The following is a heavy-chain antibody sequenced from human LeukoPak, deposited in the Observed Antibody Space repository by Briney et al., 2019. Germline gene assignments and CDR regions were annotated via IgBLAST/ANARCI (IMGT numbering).Heavy chain of an antibody. V-gene: IGHV4-39*01. J-gene: IGHJ4*02. CDR3: TSLTATMYYFDY. CDR1: GGSISSSSYY. CDR2: IYYSGST. Sequence: PSETLSLTCTVSGGSISSSSYYWGWLRQPPGTGLEWIGSIYYSGSTYYNPSLKSRVTISVDTSKNQFSLKLSSVTAADTAVYYCTSLTATMYYFDYWGQGTLVTVSS. D-gene: IGHD2-21*02.